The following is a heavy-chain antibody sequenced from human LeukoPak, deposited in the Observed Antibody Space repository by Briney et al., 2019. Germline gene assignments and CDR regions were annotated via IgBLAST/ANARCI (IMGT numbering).Heavy chain of an antibody. D-gene: IGHD2-21*02. CDR2: ISAGGGST. J-gene: IGHJ4*02. CDR3: ARTLRGGDWYFDY. CDR1: GFTFSSYA. V-gene: IGHV3-23*01. Sequence: GGSLRPSCAASGFTFSSYAMSWVRQTPGKGLEWVSTISAGGGSTYYADSVKGLFSISRDNSKNTLYLQMNSLRADDTALYHCARTLRGGDWYFDYWGQGTLVTVSS.